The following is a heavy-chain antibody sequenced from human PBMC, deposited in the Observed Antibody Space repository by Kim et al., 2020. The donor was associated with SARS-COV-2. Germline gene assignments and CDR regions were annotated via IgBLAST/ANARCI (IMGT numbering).Heavy chain of an antibody. V-gene: IGHV3-7*03. D-gene: IGHD3-10*01. CDR2: IKQDGSEK. J-gene: IGHJ5*02. CDR1: GFTFSSYW. Sequence: GGSLRLSCAASGFTFSSYWMSWVRQAPGKGLEWVANIKQDGSEKYYVDSVKGRFTISRDNAKNSLYLQMNSLRAEDTAVYYCARAPLGGSENWFDPWGQGTLVTVSS. CDR3: ARAPLGGSENWFDP.